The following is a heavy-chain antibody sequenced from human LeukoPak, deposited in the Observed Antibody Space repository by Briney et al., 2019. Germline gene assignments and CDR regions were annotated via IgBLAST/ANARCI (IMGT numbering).Heavy chain of an antibody. CDR2: IYYSGST. V-gene: IGHV4-59*08. D-gene: IGHD6-13*01. Sequence: SETLSLTCTVSGGSISSYFWSWIRQPPGKGLEWIGYIYYSGSTNYNPSLKSRVTISVDTSKNQFSLKLSSVTAADTAVYYCARYSSTWYDYWGQGTLVTVSS. CDR3: ARYSSTWYDY. J-gene: IGHJ4*02. CDR1: GGSISSYF.